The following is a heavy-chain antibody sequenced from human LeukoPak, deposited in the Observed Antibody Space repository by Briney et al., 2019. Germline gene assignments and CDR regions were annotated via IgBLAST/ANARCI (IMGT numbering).Heavy chain of an antibody. Sequence: GGSLRLSCAASGFTFSSYAMHWVRQAPGKGLEWVAVISYDGSNKYYADSVKGRFTISRDNSKNTLYLQMNSLRAEDTAVYYCARAVAGRVNDAFDIWGQGTMVTVSS. CDR2: ISYDGSNK. J-gene: IGHJ3*02. D-gene: IGHD6-19*01. CDR3: ARAVAGRVNDAFDI. CDR1: GFTFSSYA. V-gene: IGHV3-30*04.